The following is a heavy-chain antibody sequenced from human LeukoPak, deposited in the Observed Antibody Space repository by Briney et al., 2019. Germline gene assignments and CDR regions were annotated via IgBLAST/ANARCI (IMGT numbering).Heavy chain of an antibody. J-gene: IGHJ6*02. V-gene: IGHV4-30-2*06. Sequence: SETLSLTCAVSGGSISSGGYSWNWIRQSPGKGLEWIGYIYHSGSTYYNPSLKSRLTISVDRSKNKFSLKLSSVTAADTAVYYCARGNYKGMDVWGQGTTVTVSS. CDR2: IYHSGST. CDR1: GGSISSGGYS. CDR3: ARGNYKGMDV.